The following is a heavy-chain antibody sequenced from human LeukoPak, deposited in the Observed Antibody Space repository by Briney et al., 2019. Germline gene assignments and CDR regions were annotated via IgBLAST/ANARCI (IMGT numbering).Heavy chain of an antibody. D-gene: IGHD3-10*01. CDR2: MNPNSGNT. J-gene: IGHJ4*02. Sequence: ASVKVSCKASGYTFTSYDINWVRQATGQGLEWMGWMNPNSGNTGYAQKFQGRVTMTRNTSISTAYMELSSLRSEDTAVYHCARVKGTMVRGVTPLNYWGQGTLVTVSS. CDR3: ARVKGTMVRGVTPLNY. CDR1: GYTFTSYD. V-gene: IGHV1-8*01.